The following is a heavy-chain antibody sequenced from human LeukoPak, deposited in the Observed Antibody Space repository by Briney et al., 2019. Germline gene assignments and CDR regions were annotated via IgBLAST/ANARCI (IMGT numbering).Heavy chain of an antibody. V-gene: IGHV3-64*01. CDR2: ISNNGGDT. CDR3: ARVGTEANFDY. Sequence: GGSLRLSCVASGFTFSGYAMHWVRQAPGKRLEYVSAISNNGGDTYYANSVKGRFTISRDNSKNTLYLQMGSLRSEDMAVYYCARVGTEANFDYWGQGTLVTVPS. CDR1: GFTFSGYA. J-gene: IGHJ4*02.